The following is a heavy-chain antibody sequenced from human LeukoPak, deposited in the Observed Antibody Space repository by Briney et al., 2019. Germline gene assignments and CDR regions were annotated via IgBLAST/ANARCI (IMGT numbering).Heavy chain of an antibody. CDR2: IKQDESEK. J-gene: IGHJ4*01. CDR3: STEPRSLLY. CDR1: GFTFNNYW. D-gene: IGHD4-17*01. Sequence: GGSLRLSCEASGFTFNNYWMSWFRQAPGKGLEWVANIKQDESEKNYVDSVKGRFTISRDNVKNSLYLQLNSLRPEDTALYYCSTEPRSLLYWGHGTLVTVSS. V-gene: IGHV3-7*03.